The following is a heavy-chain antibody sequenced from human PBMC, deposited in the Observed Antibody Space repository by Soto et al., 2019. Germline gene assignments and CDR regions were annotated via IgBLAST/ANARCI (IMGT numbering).Heavy chain of an antibody. Sequence: QVQLQESGPGLVKPSQTLSLTCTVSGGSISSGDYFWTWVRQPPGKGLEWIGCIYYSGSTYYNPFLTGRPTIAVDTSENQFSLKLRSVTAAATAVYYCARHAYSISAYFDYWGQGTLVTVSS. CDR1: GGSISSGDYF. CDR2: IYYSGST. J-gene: IGHJ4*02. D-gene: IGHD6-6*01. CDR3: ARHAYSISAYFDY. V-gene: IGHV4-30-4*01.